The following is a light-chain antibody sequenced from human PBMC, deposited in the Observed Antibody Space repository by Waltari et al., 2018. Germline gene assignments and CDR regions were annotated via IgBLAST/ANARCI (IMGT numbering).Light chain of an antibody. J-gene: IGKJ2*01. CDR3: QQYFSSPPYT. V-gene: IGKV3-20*01. Sequence: EIVLTQSPDTLSLSPGERATLSCRASQSVSTSFLAWYQQKPGQAPRLLIYGASNRATGIPDTFSGRESGTDFTLTISRLEPEDFAVYYCQQYFSSPPYTFGQGTKLEIK. CDR2: GAS. CDR1: QSVSTSF.